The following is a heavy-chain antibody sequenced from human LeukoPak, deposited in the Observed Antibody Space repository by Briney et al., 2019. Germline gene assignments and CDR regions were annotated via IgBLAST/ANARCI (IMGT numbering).Heavy chain of an antibody. CDR1: GGSISSYY. CDR2: IYYSGST. CDR3: ARHVVSYYYDSSGYYYEPMNAFDI. D-gene: IGHD3-22*01. Sequence: SETLSLTCTVSGGSISSYYWSWIRQPPGKGLEWIGYIYYSGSTNYNPSLKSRVTISVDTSKNQFSLKLSSVTAADTAVYYCARHVVSYYYDSSGYYYEPMNAFDIWGQGTMVTVSS. V-gene: IGHV4-59*08. J-gene: IGHJ3*02.